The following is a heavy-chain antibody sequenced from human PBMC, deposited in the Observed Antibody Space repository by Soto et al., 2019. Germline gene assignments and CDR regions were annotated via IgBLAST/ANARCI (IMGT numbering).Heavy chain of an antibody. V-gene: IGHV3-23*01. CDR1: GFTLSGYA. CDR3: VGGWDCDL. Sequence: EVQLLESGGGLVQPGGSLRLSCVASGFTLSGYAMNWVRQAPGKGLEWVSTINNIGTSTYYTDSVKGRFAISGDSSRDALLCHRSGLGAEYTGLYWGVGGWDCDLWGQGTPVTV. J-gene: IGHJ4*03. D-gene: IGHD3-16*01. CDR2: INNIGTST.